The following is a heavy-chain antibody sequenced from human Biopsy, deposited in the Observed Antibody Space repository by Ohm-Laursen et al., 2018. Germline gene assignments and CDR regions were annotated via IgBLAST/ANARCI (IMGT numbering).Heavy chain of an antibody. CDR1: GFTFSSYS. Sequence: SLRLSCTASGFTFSSYSMNWVRQAPGKGLEWVSFISSGSSPIYYADSVKGRFTISRDDAKNSLYLQMNSLRAEDTAVYYCARGVDYYDPYHYYALDVWGQGTTVTVSS. J-gene: IGHJ6*02. V-gene: IGHV3-48*01. CDR3: ARGVDYYDPYHYYALDV. D-gene: IGHD3-22*01. CDR2: ISSGSSPI.